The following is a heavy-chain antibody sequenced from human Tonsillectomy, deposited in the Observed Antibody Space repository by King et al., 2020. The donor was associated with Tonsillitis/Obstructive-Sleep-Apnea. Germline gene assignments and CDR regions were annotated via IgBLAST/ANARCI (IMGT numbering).Heavy chain of an antibody. V-gene: IGHV2-5*02. CDR1: GFSLSTSGVA. CDR3: APRQTRGCGTIFGAGPFDY. CDR2: IYWDDDK. Sequence: TLKESGPTLVKPTQTLTLTCTFSGFSLSTSGVAVGWIRQPPGKALEWLALIYWDDDKRYSPSLKNRLTITKDTSKNHVVLTMTNLDPVDTATYYCAPRQTRGCGTIFGAGPFDYWGQEPLVTGSS. J-gene: IGHJ4*02. D-gene: IGHD3-3*01.